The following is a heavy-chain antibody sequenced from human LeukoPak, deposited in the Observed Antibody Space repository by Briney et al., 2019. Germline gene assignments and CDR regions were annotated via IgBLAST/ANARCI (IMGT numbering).Heavy chain of an antibody. Sequence: PGGSLRLSCAVSGFTFSSYWMHWVRQGPGKGLVWVSRINSDGSSTNYADSVKGRFTISRDNAKNTLYLQMNSLRGEDTAVHYCARVKGGSYYGTAEGFDYWGQGTLVTVSS. CDR2: INSDGSST. J-gene: IGHJ4*02. CDR3: ARVKGGSYYGTAEGFDY. V-gene: IGHV3-74*01. CDR1: GFTFSSYW. D-gene: IGHD1-26*01.